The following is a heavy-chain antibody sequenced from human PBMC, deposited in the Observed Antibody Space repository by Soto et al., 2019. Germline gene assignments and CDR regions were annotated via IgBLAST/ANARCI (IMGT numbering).Heavy chain of an antibody. CDR3: AKDWGSGLDH. D-gene: IGHD7-27*01. Sequence: QVQLVESGGGVVQPGRSLRLSCAASGFTFSSYGMHWVRQAPGKGLEWVAVIPYDGSNKYYADSVKGRFTISRDNSKNTLYLQMNSLRAEDTAVYYCAKDWGSGLDHWGQGTLVTVSS. V-gene: IGHV3-30*18. J-gene: IGHJ5*02. CDR2: IPYDGSNK. CDR1: GFTFSSYG.